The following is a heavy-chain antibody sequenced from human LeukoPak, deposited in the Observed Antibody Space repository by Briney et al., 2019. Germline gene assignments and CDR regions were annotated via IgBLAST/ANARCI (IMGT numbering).Heavy chain of an antibody. V-gene: IGHV4-31*03. J-gene: IGHJ4*02. D-gene: IGHD6-6*01. CDR1: GDSISSGGYY. Sequence: SETLSLTCTVSGDSISSGGYYWSWIRQHPGKGLEWIGSIHSSGSTYYNPSLKSRVTISGDTSKNQFSLNLSSVTAADTAVYYCARLLAARPDDDYWGQGTLVTVSS. CDR2: IHSSGST. CDR3: ARLLAARPDDDY.